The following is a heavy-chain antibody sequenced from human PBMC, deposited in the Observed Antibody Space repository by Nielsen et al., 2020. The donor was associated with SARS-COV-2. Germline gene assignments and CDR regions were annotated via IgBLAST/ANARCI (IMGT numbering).Heavy chain of an antibody. V-gene: IGHV3-30-3*01. CDR3: ASVRSSQSVAEHIFDY. CDR2: MSYNESNR. CDR1: GFTFDDYA. J-gene: IGHJ4*02. D-gene: IGHD2-15*01. Sequence: GESLKISCAASGFTFDDYAMHWVRQPPGQGLEWVAIMSYNESNRYYADSVKGRFTFSRDNAKNSLYLQMNSLRAEDTAVYYCASVRSSQSVAEHIFDYWGQGTLVTVSS.